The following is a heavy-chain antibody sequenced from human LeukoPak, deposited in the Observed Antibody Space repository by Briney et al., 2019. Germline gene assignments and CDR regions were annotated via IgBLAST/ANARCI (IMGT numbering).Heavy chain of an antibody. CDR2: IYYSGST. CDR1: GGSISSYY. CDR3: ATTVDTAMDLDY. Sequence: SETLSLTCTVSGGSISSYYWSWIRQPPGKGLEWIGYIYYSGSTNYNPSLKSRVTISVDTSKNQFSLKLSSVTAADTAVYYCATTVDTAMDLDYWGQGTLVTVSS. J-gene: IGHJ4*02. D-gene: IGHD5-18*01. V-gene: IGHV4-59*01.